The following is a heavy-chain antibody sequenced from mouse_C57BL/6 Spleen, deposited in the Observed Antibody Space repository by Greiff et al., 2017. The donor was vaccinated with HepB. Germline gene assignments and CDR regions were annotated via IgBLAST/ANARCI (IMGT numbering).Heavy chain of an antibody. D-gene: IGHD1-1*01. CDR3: ASITTVVGEAWFAY. Sequence: QVQLKESGPGLVAPSQSLSITCTVSGFSLTSYAISWVRQPPGKGLEWLGVIWPGGGTTYYSALKSRLSISKDNSESQVSLKMNSLQTDDTARYYCASITTVVGEAWFAYGGQGTLVTVSA. V-gene: IGHV2-9-1*01. J-gene: IGHJ3*01. CDR1: GFSLTSYA. CDR2: IWPGGGT.